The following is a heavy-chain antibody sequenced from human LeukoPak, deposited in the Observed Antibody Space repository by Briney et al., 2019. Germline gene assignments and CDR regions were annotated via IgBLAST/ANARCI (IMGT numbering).Heavy chain of an antibody. Sequence: GGALRLSCAASGFTFSSYGMSWVRQAPGKGLEWVSAITGSGGSTYYADSVKGRFTISRDNSKNTLYLQMNSPRAEDTAVYYCAKYACSGGGCGMDVWGKGTTVTISS. CDR1: GFTFSSYG. CDR2: ITGSGGST. D-gene: IGHD2-15*01. CDR3: AKYACSGGGCGMDV. V-gene: IGHV3-23*01. J-gene: IGHJ6*04.